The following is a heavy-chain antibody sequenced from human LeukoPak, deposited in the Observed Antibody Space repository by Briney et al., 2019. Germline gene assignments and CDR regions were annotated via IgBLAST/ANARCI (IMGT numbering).Heavy chain of an antibody. J-gene: IGHJ4*02. D-gene: IGHD7-27*01. Sequence: GGSLGLSCAASGFTFSSYAMSWVRQAPGKGLEWVSAISGSGGSTYYADSVKGRFSIPRDNSKNTLYLQMNSLRAEDTAIYYCAKGDTGDRYFDYWGQGTLATVSS. CDR1: GFTFSSYA. CDR3: AKGDTGDRYFDY. V-gene: IGHV3-23*01. CDR2: ISGSGGST.